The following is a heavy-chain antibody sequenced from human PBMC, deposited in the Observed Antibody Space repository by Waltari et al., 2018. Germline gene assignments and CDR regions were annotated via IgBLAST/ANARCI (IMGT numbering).Heavy chain of an antibody. CDR2: INHSGST. J-gene: IGHJ6*02. D-gene: IGHD3-10*01. CDR3: ARGVRGVIYYYYGMDV. Sequence: QVQLQQWGAGLLKPSETLSLTCAVYGGSFSGYYWSWIRQPPGKGLEWIGEINHSGSTNYTPSLKSRVTISVDTSKNQFSLKLSSVTAADTAVYYCARGVRGVIYYYYGMDVWGQGTTVTVSS. CDR1: GGSFSGYY. V-gene: IGHV4-34*01.